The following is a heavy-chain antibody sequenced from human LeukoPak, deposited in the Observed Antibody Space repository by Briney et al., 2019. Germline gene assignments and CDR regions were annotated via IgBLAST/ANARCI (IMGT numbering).Heavy chain of an antibody. CDR3: ARDATQIQVWLDGYSDH. Sequence: GGSLTPSCAASGFTLSNAWMSWVRPAPGEGREWVGRIKRKTDGGTTDYAAPVKGRFTISRDDSKNTLDLQMNRLKTEDTAVYYCARDATQIQVWLDGYSDHWGQGTLVTVSS. V-gene: IGHV3-15*01. J-gene: IGHJ4*02. CDR2: IKRKTDGGTT. D-gene: IGHD2-21*01. CDR1: GFTLSNAW.